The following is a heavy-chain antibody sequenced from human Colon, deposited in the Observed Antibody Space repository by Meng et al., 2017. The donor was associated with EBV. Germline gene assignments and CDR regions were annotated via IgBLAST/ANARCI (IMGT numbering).Heavy chain of an antibody. CDR1: GGSINSGDYY. CDR2: IYYTGST. V-gene: IGHV4-30-4*01. CDR3: ARNYYFDY. J-gene: IGHJ4*02. Sequence: QVRLQVSGPGLVKPSQSLSLNCTVSGGSINSGDYYWSWIRQPPGKGLEWIGYIYYTGSTYYNPSLKSRVTISMDTSKNQFSLRLSSVTAADTAVYYCARNYYFDYWGQGTLVTVSS.